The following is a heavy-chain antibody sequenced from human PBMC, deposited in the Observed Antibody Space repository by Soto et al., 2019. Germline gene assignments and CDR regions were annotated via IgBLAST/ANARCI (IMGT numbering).Heavy chain of an antibody. Sequence: PSETLSLTCAVYGGSFSGYYWSWIRQPPGKGLEWIGEINHSGSTNYNPSLKSRVTISVDTSKNQFSLKLSSVTAADTAVYYCARGNRYITMVRGVIPSGAFDIWGQGTIITVSS. D-gene: IGHD3-10*01. CDR3: ARGNRYITMVRGVIPSGAFDI. J-gene: IGHJ3*02. CDR1: GGSFSGYY. CDR2: INHSGST. V-gene: IGHV4-34*01.